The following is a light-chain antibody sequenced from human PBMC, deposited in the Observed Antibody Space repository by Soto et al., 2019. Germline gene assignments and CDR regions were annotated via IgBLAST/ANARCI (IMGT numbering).Light chain of an antibody. CDR1: QSISSW. CDR2: KAS. CDR3: QQYNSYRYT. V-gene: IGKV1-5*03. J-gene: IGKJ2*01. Sequence: DIQMTQSPSTLSASVGDRVTIICRASQSISSWLAWYQQKPGKAPKLLIYKASSLESGVPSRFSGSGSGTEFTLTISSLQPDDFATYYCQQYNSYRYTFGQGTK.